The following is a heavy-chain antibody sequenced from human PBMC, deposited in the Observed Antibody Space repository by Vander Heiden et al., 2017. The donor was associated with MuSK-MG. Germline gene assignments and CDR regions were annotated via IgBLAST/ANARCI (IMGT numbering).Heavy chain of an antibody. Sequence: QVQLQESSPGLVKPSETLSLTCTVSGGSISSYYWSWIRQPPGKGLEWIGYIYYSGSTNYNPSLKSRVTISVDTSKNQFSLKLSSVTAADTAVYYCAREIAVATRGAFDIWGQGTMGTVSS. CDR1: GGSISSYY. V-gene: IGHV4-59*01. CDR3: AREIAVATRGAFDI. CDR2: IYYSGST. J-gene: IGHJ3*02. D-gene: IGHD6-19*01.